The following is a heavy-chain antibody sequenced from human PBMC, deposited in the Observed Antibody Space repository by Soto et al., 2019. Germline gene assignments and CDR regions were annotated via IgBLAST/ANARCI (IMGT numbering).Heavy chain of an antibody. V-gene: IGHV1-24*01. CDR3: ATDVRGYYGSGIYPP. D-gene: IGHD3-10*01. J-gene: IGHJ5*02. CDR1: GYTLTELS. CDR2: FDPEDGET. Sequence: ASVKVSCKVPGYTLTELSMHWLRQAPGKGLEWMGGFDPEDGETIYAQKFQGRVTMTEDTSTDTAYMELSSLRSEDTAVYYCATDVRGYYGSGIYPPCGQRTLVTVSS.